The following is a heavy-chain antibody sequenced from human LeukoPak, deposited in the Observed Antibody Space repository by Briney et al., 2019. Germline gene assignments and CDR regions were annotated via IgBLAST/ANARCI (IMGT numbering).Heavy chain of an antibody. V-gene: IGHV1-18*04. J-gene: IGHJ4*02. CDR1: GYTFTSYG. D-gene: IGHD5-18*01. CDR2: ISAYNGNT. CDR3: ARDRTEIQLWPPLDY. Sequence: GASVKVSCKASGYTFTSYGISWVRQAPGQGLEWMGWISAYNGNTNYAQKLQGRVTMTTDTSTSTAYMELRSLRSDDTAVYYCARDRTEIQLWPPLDYWGQGTLVTVSS.